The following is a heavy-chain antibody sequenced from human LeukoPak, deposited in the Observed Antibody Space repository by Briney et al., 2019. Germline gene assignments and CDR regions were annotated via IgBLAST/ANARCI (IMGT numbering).Heavy chain of an antibody. Sequence: ASVKVSFTASGYTFTVHYMHWVRQAPGQGPEWLGWINPNSGGTIYAQNFQGRVTMTRDTSISTAYMELSSLRSDDTAVYYCARVRMAVGSVSFYYYGMDVWGQGTTVTVSS. D-gene: IGHD6-19*01. J-gene: IGHJ6*02. CDR1: GYTFTVHY. V-gene: IGHV1-2*02. CDR2: INPNSGGT. CDR3: ARVRMAVGSVSFYYYGMDV.